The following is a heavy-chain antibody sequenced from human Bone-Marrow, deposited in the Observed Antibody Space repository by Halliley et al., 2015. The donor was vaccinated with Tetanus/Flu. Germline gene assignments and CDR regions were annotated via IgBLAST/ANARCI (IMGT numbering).Heavy chain of an antibody. CDR1: GYTLTNYW. J-gene: IGHJ4*02. CDR2: IYPGDSDT. Sequence: VQLVQSGAEVKKPGESLKISCKGSGYTLTNYWIGWVRQMPGKGLEWMGIIYPGDSDTTYSPSFQGQVTISVDKSISTAYLQWSSLKAWDTAMYYCARSLLGYSYGYYFDYWGQGTLVTVSS. D-gene: IGHD5-18*01. CDR3: ARSLLGYSYGYYFDY. V-gene: IGHV5-51*01.